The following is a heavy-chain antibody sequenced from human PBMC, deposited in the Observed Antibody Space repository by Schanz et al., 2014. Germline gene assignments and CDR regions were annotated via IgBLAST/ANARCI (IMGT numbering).Heavy chain of an antibody. CDR3: ARDRLECGAECYSVEVFEI. D-gene: IGHD2-21*01. CDR2: IIPSLGLA. J-gene: IGHJ4*02. Sequence: QILLVQPGPEVKKPGASVTVSCKASGGTFSSYTISWVRQAPGQGLEWMGRIIPSLGLAKYEQKFQDKVTITADTSTTTAYMELSGLRSEDTAVYYCARDRLECGAECYSVEVFEIWGQGTLVIVSS. CDR1: GGTFSSYT. V-gene: IGHV1-69*08.